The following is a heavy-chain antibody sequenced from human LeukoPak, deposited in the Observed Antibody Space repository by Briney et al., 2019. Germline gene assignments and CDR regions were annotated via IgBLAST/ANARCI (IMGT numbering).Heavy chain of an antibody. Sequence: ASVKVSCKASGYSFTSYGVSWVRQAPGQGLEWMAWNSGYNGNTNYAQEYQGRLTLTADTSTSTAYMELRSLRSDDTAVYYCASGREGYNPSDYWGQGTLVTVSS. D-gene: IGHD5-24*01. V-gene: IGHV1-18*01. CDR1: GYSFTSYG. J-gene: IGHJ4*02. CDR2: NSGYNGNT. CDR3: ASGREGYNPSDY.